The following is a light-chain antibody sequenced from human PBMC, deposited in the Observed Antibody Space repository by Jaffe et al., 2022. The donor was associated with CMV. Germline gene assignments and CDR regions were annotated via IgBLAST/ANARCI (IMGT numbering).Light chain of an antibody. J-gene: IGKJ2*01. Sequence: DIVMTQSPDSLAVPLGERATINCKSSQSLLNSSNNKNYLAWFQQKLGQPPKLLIYWASTRESGVSDRFRASGSGTDFTLTISSLQAEDVAVYYCQQFYSPPVTFGQGTKLEIK. CDR1: QSLLNSSNNKNY. V-gene: IGKV4-1*01. CDR3: QQFYSPPVT. CDR2: WAS.